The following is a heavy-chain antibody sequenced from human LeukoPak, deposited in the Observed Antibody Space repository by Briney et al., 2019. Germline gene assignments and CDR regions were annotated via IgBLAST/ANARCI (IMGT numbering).Heavy chain of an antibody. Sequence: GGSLRLSCAASGFTFSSYGMHWVRQAPGKGLEWVAVISYDGSNKYYADSVKGRFTISRDNSKNTLYLQMNSLSAEDTAVYYCAVDFTVAKLDWGEGAMVTVSS. D-gene: IGHD4-11*01. V-gene: IGHV3-30*03. CDR3: AVDFTVAKLD. CDR2: ISYDGSNK. J-gene: IGHJ4*02. CDR1: GFTFSSYG.